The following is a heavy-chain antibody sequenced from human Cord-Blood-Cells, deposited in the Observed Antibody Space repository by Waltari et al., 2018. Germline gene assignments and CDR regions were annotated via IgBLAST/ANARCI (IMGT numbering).Heavy chain of an antibody. Sequence: QVQLQQWGAGLLKPSATPSLPCAVYGGSFSGYYWTWIRQPPGKGLEWIGEINNSGSTNYNPSLKSRVTIAVDTSKNQFSLKLSSVTAADTAVYYCARGGVEWELLWFDPWGQGTLVTVSS. V-gene: IGHV4-34*01. J-gene: IGHJ5*02. CDR1: GGSFSGYY. CDR3: ARGGVEWELLWFDP. CDR2: INNSGST. D-gene: IGHD1-26*01.